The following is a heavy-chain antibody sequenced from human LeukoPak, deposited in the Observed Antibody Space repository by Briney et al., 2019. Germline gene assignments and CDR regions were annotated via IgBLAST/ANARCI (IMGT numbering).Heavy chain of an antibody. CDR1: GGSISSGGYS. D-gene: IGHD2-15*01. CDR2: IYHSGST. Sequence: KASETLSLTCAVSGGSISSGGYSWSWIRQPPGKGLEWIGYIYHSGSTYYNPSLKSRVTISVDRSKNQFSLKLSSVTAADTAVYYCASGIVGGRYYCGMDVWGQGTTVTVSS. V-gene: IGHV4-30-2*01. J-gene: IGHJ6*02. CDR3: ASGIVGGRYYCGMDV.